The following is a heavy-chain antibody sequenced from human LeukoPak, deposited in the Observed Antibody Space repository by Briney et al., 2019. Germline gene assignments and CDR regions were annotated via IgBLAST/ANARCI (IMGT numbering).Heavy chain of an antibody. D-gene: IGHD1-26*01. CDR3: ARLVGATAVGYFDY. CDR2: IYYSGST. CDR1: GGSISSSSYY. Sequence: SETLSLTCTVSGGSISSSSYYWGWIRQPPGKGLEWIGSIYYSGSTYYNPSLKSRVTISVDTSKNQFSLKLSSVTAADTAVYYCARLVGATAVGYFDYWSQGTLVTVSS. J-gene: IGHJ4*02. V-gene: IGHV4-39*01.